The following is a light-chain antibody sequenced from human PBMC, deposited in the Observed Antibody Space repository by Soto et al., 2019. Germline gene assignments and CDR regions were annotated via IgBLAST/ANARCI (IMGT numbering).Light chain of an antibody. CDR1: TGAVTSGHY. CDR2: DTS. J-gene: IGLJ2*01. Sequence: QAVVTQEPSLTVSPGGTVTLTCGSSTGAVTSGHYPYWFQQKSGQAPRTLIYDTSNKHSWTPARFSGSLLGGKAALTLSGAQPEDEADYYCLLSYSGGPVVFGGGTKVTVL. V-gene: IGLV7-46*01. CDR3: LLSYSGGPVV.